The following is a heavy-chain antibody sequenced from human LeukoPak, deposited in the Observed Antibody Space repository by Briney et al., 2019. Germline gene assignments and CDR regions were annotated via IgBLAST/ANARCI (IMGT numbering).Heavy chain of an antibody. J-gene: IGHJ5*02. V-gene: IGHV4-34*01. D-gene: IGHD6-13*01. CDR1: GGSSSGYY. Sequence: SETLSLTCAVYGGSSSGYYWSWIRQPPGKGLEWIGEINHSGSTNYNPSLKSRVTISVATSKNQFSLKLSSVTAADTAVYYCARFASSWYSNWFDPWGQGTLVTVSS. CDR2: INHSGST. CDR3: ARFASSWYSNWFDP.